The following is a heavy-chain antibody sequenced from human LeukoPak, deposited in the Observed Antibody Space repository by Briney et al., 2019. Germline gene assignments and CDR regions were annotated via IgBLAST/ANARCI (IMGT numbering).Heavy chain of an antibody. D-gene: IGHD1-1*01. V-gene: IGHV1-18*01. CDR3: ARESHETREDY. CDR2: VSANNGDT. J-gene: IGHJ4*02. Sequence: ASVKVSCKASGYTFTSYGISWVRQAPGQGLEWMGWVSANNGDTDYPPKLQDRVTMTTDTYTSTAYMELRSLRSDDTAMYYCARESHETREDYWGQGTLVTVSS. CDR1: GYTFTSYG.